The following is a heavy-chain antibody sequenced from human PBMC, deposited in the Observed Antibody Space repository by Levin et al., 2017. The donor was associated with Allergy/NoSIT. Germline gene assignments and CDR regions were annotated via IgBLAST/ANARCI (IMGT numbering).Heavy chain of an antibody. D-gene: IGHD3-10*01. V-gene: IGHV3-30*18. CDR1: GFTFSSYA. J-gene: IGHJ2*01. CDR2: ISSDGSNK. Sequence: PGGSLRLSCAASGFTFSSYAMHWVRQAPGKGLEWVAVISSDGSNKFYADSVKGPFTISRDNSKNTLYLQMNSLRAEDTAVYSCAKATLGEGGVIGWYFDLWGRGTLVTVSS. CDR3: AKATLGEGGVIGWYFDL.